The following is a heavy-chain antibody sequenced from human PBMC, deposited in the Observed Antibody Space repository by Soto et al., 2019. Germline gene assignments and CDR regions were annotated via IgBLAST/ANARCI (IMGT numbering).Heavy chain of an antibody. V-gene: IGHV4-31*03. CDR3: ARHDYSKGGGGY. J-gene: IGHJ4*02. D-gene: IGHD4-4*01. CDR1: GGSISTGGYY. CDR2: IYYSGST. Sequence: QVQLQESGPGLVKPSQTLSLTCTVSGGSISTGGYYWSWIRQHPRKGLEWNGYIYYSGSTFYNPSLKSRVTISVDTSKNQFSLELGSVTAADTAVYYCARHDYSKGGGGYWGQGTLVTVSS.